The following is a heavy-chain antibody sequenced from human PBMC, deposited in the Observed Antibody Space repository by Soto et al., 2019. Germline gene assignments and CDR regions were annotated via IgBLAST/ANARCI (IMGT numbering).Heavy chain of an antibody. CDR2: FDPEDGET. Sequence: ASVKVSCKVSGYTLTELSMHWVRQAPGKGLEWMGGFDPEDGETIYAQKFQGRVTMTEDTSTDTAYMELSSPRSEDTAVYYFATDRRYDILTGYSTLGAFDIWGQGTMVTVSS. D-gene: IGHD3-9*01. CDR1: GYTLTELS. V-gene: IGHV1-24*01. CDR3: ATDRRYDILTGYSTLGAFDI. J-gene: IGHJ3*02.